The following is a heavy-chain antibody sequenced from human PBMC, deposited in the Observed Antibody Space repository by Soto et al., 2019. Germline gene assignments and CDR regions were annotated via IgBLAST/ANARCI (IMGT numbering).Heavy chain of an antibody. J-gene: IGHJ4*02. D-gene: IGHD5-12*01. CDR2: IVVGSGNT. CDR3: AESRDGYNYPFDY. CDR1: GFTFTSSA. Sequence: GDSVKVSCKASGFTFTSSAVQWVRQARGQRLEWIGWIVVGSGNTNYAQKFQERVTITRDMSTSTAYMELSSLRSEDTAVYYCAESRDGYNYPFDYWGQGTLVTVSS. V-gene: IGHV1-58*01.